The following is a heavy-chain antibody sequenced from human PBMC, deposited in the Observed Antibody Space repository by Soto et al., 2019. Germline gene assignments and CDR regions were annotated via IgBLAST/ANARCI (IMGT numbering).Heavy chain of an antibody. V-gene: IGHV3-30-3*01. Sequence: GGSLRLSCAASGFTFSSYAMHWVRQAPGKGLEWVAVISYDGSNKYYADSVKGRFTISRDNSKNTLYLQMNSLRAEDTAVYYYARDGNFWSGYYRYNWFDPWGQRALVTVSS. CDR3: ARDGNFWSGYYRYNWFDP. CDR1: GFTFSSYA. D-gene: IGHD3-3*01. J-gene: IGHJ5*02. CDR2: ISYDGSNK.